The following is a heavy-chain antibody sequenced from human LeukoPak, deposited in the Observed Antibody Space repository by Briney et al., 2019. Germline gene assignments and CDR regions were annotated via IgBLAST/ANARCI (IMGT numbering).Heavy chain of an antibody. J-gene: IGHJ4*02. D-gene: IGHD3-22*01. Sequence: PGGSLRLSCVASGFSFSTHWVSWVRQAPGKGLEWVANIKEDVSTTDYVDSVKGRFTISRDNAKNSLYLQMNSLRAEDTALYYCARGEDSPFDYWGQGTLVTVSS. CDR3: ARGEDSPFDY. CDR2: IKEDVSTT. CDR1: GFSFSTHW. V-gene: IGHV3-7*03.